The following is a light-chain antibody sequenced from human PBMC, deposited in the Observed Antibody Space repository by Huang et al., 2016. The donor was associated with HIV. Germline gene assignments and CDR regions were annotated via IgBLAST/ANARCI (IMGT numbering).Light chain of an antibody. Sequence: DIVMTQSPDSLAVSPGERATINCKSSQTVLYSLNKKNYLAWFKQKPGRPPKLLIYWATTREAGLPDRFSGSGSGTDFTLTINNLQAEDVAVYFCLQYYSVPQTFGHGTKVEIK. J-gene: IGKJ1*01. CDR1: QTVLYSLNKKNY. CDR2: WAT. V-gene: IGKV4-1*01. CDR3: LQYYSVPQT.